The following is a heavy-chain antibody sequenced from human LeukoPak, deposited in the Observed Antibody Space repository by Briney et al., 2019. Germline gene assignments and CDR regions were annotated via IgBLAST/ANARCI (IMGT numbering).Heavy chain of an antibody. CDR2: IRSDGIST. V-gene: IGHV3-74*01. Sequence: GGSLRLSCAASGFSFSSYWMHWVRQAPGEGPVWVSLIRSDGISTSYADSVRGRFTISRDNAKNTVYLQMNSLRAEDTALYYCAKEAQAFDYWGQGTLVTVSS. CDR1: GFSFSSYW. CDR3: AKEAQAFDY. J-gene: IGHJ4*02.